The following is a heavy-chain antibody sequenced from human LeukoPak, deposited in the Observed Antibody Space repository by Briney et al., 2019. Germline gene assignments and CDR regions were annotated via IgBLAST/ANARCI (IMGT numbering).Heavy chain of an antibody. CDR3: AKDYDSSGYLGGGIDY. CDR1: GFTFSSYG. V-gene: IGHV3-30*18. J-gene: IGHJ4*02. D-gene: IGHD3-22*01. CDR2: ISYDGSNK. Sequence: GGSLRLSCAASGFTFSSYGMHWVRQAPGKGLEWVAVISYDGSNKYYANSVKGRFTISRDNSKNTLYLQMNILRAEDTAVYYCAKDYDSSGYLGGGIDYWGQGTLVTVSS.